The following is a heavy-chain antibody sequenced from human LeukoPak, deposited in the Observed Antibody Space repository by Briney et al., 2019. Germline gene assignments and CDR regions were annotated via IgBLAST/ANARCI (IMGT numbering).Heavy chain of an antibody. V-gene: IGHV1-18*01. CDR1: GYTFTSYG. D-gene: IGHD3-22*01. Sequence: GASVKVSCKASGYTFTSYGISWVRQAPGQGLEGMGWISAYNGNTNYAQKLQGRVTMNTDTSTSTAYMELRSLRSDDTAVYYCARSDYYDSSGYYLSFDYWGQGTLVTVSS. CDR2: ISAYNGNT. J-gene: IGHJ4*02. CDR3: ARSDYYDSSGYYLSFDY.